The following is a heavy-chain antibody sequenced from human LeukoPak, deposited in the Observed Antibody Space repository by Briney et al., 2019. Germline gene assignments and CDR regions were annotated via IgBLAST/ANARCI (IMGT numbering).Heavy chain of an antibody. Sequence: TSVKVSCKASGLTFTSSAMQWVRQARGQRLEWIGWIVVGSGNTNYAQKFQERVTITRDMSTSTAYMELSSLRSEDTAVYYCAAVSSISSPAAIPPWGQGTLVTVSS. J-gene: IGHJ5*02. CDR3: AAVSSISSPAAIPP. V-gene: IGHV1-58*02. CDR1: GLTFTSSA. CDR2: IVVGSGNT. D-gene: IGHD2-2*01.